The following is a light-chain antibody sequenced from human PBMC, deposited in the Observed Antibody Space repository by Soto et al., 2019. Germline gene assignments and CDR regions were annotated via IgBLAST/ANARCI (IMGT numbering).Light chain of an antibody. J-gene: IGKJ1*01. Sequence: DIQMTQSPSSLSASVGDRVTITCRASQHIRSDLAWYQQKAGKAPKRLIYTASSLQSGVPSRFSGSGSGTEFTLTISSLQPEDFATYYCLRHNSYPRTFGQGTKVEIK. CDR3: LRHNSYPRT. V-gene: IGKV1-17*01. CDR1: QHIRSD. CDR2: TAS.